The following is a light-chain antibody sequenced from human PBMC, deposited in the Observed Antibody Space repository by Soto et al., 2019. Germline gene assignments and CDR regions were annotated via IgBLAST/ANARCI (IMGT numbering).Light chain of an antibody. Sequence: ETVLTQSPGTVSLSPGERATLSCRTSQSVKSNYLAWYQQKPGQAPRLLIYGVFNRATGIPDRFSGSGSGTDFTLTISGLEPEDSAVYYCQHYDCSPRTFGQGTKLEIK. CDR3: QHYDCSPRT. V-gene: IGKV3-20*01. CDR1: QSVKSNY. CDR2: GVF. J-gene: IGKJ2*01.